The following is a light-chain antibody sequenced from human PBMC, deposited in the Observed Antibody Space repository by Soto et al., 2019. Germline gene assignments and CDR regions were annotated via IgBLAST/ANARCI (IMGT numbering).Light chain of an antibody. V-gene: IGLV2-14*01. CDR2: EVS. CDR1: SSDVGGYNY. J-gene: IGLJ1*01. Sequence: SVLTQPASVSGSPGQSITIYCTGTSSDVGGYNYVSWYQQHPGKAPKLMIYEVSNRPSGVSNRFSGSKSGNTASLTISGLQAEDEADYYCSSYTSSSPYVFGTRTKVTVL. CDR3: SSYTSSSPYV.